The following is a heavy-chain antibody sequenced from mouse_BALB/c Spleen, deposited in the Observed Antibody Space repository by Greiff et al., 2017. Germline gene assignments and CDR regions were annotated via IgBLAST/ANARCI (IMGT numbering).Heavy chain of an antibody. CDR2: IYPSDSYT. Sequence: VQLQQPGAELVRPGASVKLSCKASGYTFTSYWINWVKQRPGQGLEWIGNIYPSDSYTNYNQKFKDKATLTVDKSSSTAYMQLSSPTSEDSAVYYCTIMITVYYFDYWGQGTTLTVSS. V-gene: IGHV1-69*02. CDR1: GYTFTSYW. J-gene: IGHJ2*01. CDR3: TIMITVYYFDY. D-gene: IGHD2-4*01.